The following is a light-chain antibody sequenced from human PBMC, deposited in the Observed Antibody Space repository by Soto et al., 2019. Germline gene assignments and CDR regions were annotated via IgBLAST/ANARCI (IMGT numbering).Light chain of an antibody. CDR2: EVN. V-gene: IGLV2-8*01. J-gene: IGLJ1*01. CDR1: SSDVGATDY. Sequence: HSALTQPPSASGSLGQSVAISCTGTSSDVGATDYVSWYQHHSGKAPKLLLYEVNKRPSGVPDRFSGSKSGNTASLTVSVLQADDEADYYCISHAGTSNVLGTGTMVTVL. CDR3: ISHAGTSNV.